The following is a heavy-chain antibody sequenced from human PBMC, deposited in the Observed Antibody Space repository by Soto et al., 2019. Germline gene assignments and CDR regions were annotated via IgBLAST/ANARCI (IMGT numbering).Heavy chain of an antibody. D-gene: IGHD2-21*02. CDR2: ISSSSSTI. CDR1: GFTFSSYS. CDR3: VRDRLQTPYCGGDCKRNWFDP. Sequence: GGSLRLSCAASGFTFSSYSMNWVRQAPGKGLEWVSYISSSSSTIYYADSVKGRFTISRDNSKNTLYLQMNSLRAEDTAVYYCVRDRLQTPYCGGDCKRNWFDPWGQGTLVTVSS. J-gene: IGHJ5*02. V-gene: IGHV3-48*01.